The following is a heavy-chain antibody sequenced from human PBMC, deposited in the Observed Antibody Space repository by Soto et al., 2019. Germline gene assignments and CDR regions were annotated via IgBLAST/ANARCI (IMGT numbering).Heavy chain of an antibody. CDR2: IDPSDSYT. V-gene: IGHV5-10-1*01. J-gene: IGHJ5*02. D-gene: IGHD3-9*01. Sequence: GESLKISCKGSGYSFTSYWISWVRQMPGKGLEWMGRIDPSDSYTNYSPSFQGHVTISADKSISTAYLQWSSLKASDTAMYYCARPNPPYYDILTGYYSGNNWFDPWGQGTLVNVSS. CDR3: ARPNPPYYDILTGYYSGNNWFDP. CDR1: GYSFTSYW.